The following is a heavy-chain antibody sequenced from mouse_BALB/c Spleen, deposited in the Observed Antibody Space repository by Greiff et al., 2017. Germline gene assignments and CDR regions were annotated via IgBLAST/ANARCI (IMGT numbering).Heavy chain of an antibody. CDR3: ASEVYDYPWFAY. Sequence: EVQLQQSGPGLVKPSQSLSLTCTVTGYSITSDYAWNWIRQFPGNKLEWMGYISYSGSTSYNPSLKSGISITRDTSKNQFFLQLNSVTTEDTATYYCASEVYDYPWFAYWGQGTLVTVSA. J-gene: IGHJ3*01. CDR2: ISYSGST. D-gene: IGHD2-4*01. V-gene: IGHV3-2*02. CDR1: GYSITSDYA.